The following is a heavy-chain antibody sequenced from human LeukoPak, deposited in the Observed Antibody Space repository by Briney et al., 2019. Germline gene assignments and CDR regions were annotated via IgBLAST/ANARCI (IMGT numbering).Heavy chain of an antibody. D-gene: IGHD3-16*01. V-gene: IGHV1-69*05. J-gene: IGHJ4*02. CDR2: IIPIFGTA. Sequence: GASVKVSCKASGGTFSSCAISWVRQAPGQGLEWMGGIIPIFGTANYAQKFQGRVTITTDESTSTAYMELSNLRSEDTAVYYCGRGGSGKSQHFDYWGQGTLVTVSS. CDR1: GGTFSSCA. CDR3: GRGGSGKSQHFDY.